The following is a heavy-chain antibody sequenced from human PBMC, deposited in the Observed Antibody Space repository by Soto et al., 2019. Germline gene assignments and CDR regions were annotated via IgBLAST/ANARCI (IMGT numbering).Heavy chain of an antibody. CDR3: AHSPPSLYDFWSGYYAGPHFAY. J-gene: IGHJ4*02. CDR1: GFPLSTSGGG. CDR2: IYWNDDK. D-gene: IGHD3-3*01. Sequence: SGPTLVNPTQTLTLTCTFSGFPLSTSGGGVGWIRQPPGKALEWLALIYWNDDKRYSPSLKSRLTITKDTSKNQVVLTMTNMDPVDTATYYCAHSPPSLYDFWSGYYAGPHFAYWGQGTMVTVSS. V-gene: IGHV2-5*01.